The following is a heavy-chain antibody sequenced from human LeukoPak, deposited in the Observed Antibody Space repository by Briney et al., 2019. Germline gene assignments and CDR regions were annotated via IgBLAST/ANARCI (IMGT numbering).Heavy chain of an antibody. CDR3: TSYSPFDF. CDR2: IKSKTDGGTT. D-gene: IGHD2-21*01. CDR1: GFTFTNAW. J-gene: IGHJ4*02. V-gene: IGHV3-15*01. Sequence: PGGSLRLSCAASGFTFTNAWMSWVRQAPSEGLEWVGRIKSKTDGGTTDYAAPVRGRFTISRDDSQNTLYLQMNSLKTEDTAVYYCTSYSPFDFWGQGTLVTVSS.